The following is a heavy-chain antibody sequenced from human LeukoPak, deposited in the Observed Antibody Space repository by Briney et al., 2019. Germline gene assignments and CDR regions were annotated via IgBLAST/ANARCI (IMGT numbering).Heavy chain of an antibody. V-gene: IGHV3-73*01. Sequence: GGSLRLSCAASGFTFSGSLIHWVRQASGKGLEWVGRIRTKADNYAAVYAASVKGRFTISRDNAMNSLYLQVNSLRAEDTAVYYCARMSSGSYYFDFWGHGTLVAVSS. CDR1: GFTFSGSL. J-gene: IGHJ4*01. CDR2: IRTKADNYAA. D-gene: IGHD1-26*01. CDR3: ARMSSGSYYFDF.